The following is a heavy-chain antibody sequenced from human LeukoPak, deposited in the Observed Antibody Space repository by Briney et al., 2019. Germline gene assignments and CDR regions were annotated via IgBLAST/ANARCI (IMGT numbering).Heavy chain of an antibody. J-gene: IGHJ4*02. CDR3: ATSRTFDY. V-gene: IGHV3-74*01. Sequence: GGSLRLSCAASGFTFSSYLMHWGRQAPGKGLVWVSRINSGGSSTSYAASVKGRFTISRDKDKNTVYLQMNSLRAEDTAVYYCATSRTFDYWGQGSLVTLS. CDR1: GFTFSSYL. CDR2: INSGGSST.